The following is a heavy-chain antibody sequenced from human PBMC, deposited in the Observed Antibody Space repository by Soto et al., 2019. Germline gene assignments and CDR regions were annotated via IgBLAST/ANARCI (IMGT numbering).Heavy chain of an antibody. J-gene: IGHJ4*02. CDR1: GGSIRSYY. V-gene: IGHV4-59*12. Sequence: QVQLQESGPGLVKPSETLSLTCTVSGGSIRSYYWSWIRQPPGKGLEWIGYIYYSGSTNYNPSLKRRVTISVDPSKNQFSQKLSSVTAADAAVYCCARLYGCAPDYWGQGTLVTVSS. CDR3: ARLYGCAPDY. D-gene: IGHD4-17*01. CDR2: IYYSGST.